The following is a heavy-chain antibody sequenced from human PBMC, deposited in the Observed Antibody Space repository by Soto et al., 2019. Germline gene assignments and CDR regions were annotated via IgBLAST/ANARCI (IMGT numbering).Heavy chain of an antibody. CDR2: IYYSGST. CDR3: ARDTRGPEKSQLRFLEWSHYYYYGMDV. D-gene: IGHD3-3*01. CDR1: GGSISSGDYY. Sequence: QVQLQESGPGLVKPSQTLSLTCTVSGGSISSGDYYWSWIRQPPGKGLEWIGYIYYSGSTYYNPSLKSRVTISVDTSKNQFSIKLSSVTAADTAVYYCARDTRGPEKSQLRFLEWSHYYYYGMDVWGQGTTVTVSS. J-gene: IGHJ6*02. V-gene: IGHV4-30-4*01.